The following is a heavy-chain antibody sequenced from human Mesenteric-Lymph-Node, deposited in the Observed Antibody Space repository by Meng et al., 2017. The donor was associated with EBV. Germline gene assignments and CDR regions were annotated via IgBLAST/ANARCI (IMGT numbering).Heavy chain of an antibody. V-gene: IGHV1-2*06. Sequence: QVQVVQSGAEVKRPGASVKVPCEASGYTFTDYYIHWVRQGPGQGLEWMGRINSDSGGTDYAQNFQGRVTMTRDTSITTAYMELGSLTSDDTAIYYCARDGGAHWFDPWGQGTLVTVSS. CDR3: ARDGGAHWFDP. D-gene: IGHD3-10*01. J-gene: IGHJ5*02. CDR2: INSDSGGT. CDR1: GYTFTDYY.